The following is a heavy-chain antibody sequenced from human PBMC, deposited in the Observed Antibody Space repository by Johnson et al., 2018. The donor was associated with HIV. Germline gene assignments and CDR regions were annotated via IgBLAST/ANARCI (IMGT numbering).Heavy chain of an antibody. Sequence: EVQLVESGGGLVQPGGSLRLSCAASGFTFSNYWMEWVRQAPGKGLVWVSRIKTDGSSTSYADSVKGRFTISRDNAKNTLYLEMKSLRVDDTAVYYCARSQPEEYSSSSDAFDIWGQGTMVTVSS. D-gene: IGHD6-6*01. CDR2: IKTDGSST. J-gene: IGHJ3*02. CDR1: GFTFSNYW. CDR3: ARSQPEEYSSSSDAFDI. V-gene: IGHV3-74*02.